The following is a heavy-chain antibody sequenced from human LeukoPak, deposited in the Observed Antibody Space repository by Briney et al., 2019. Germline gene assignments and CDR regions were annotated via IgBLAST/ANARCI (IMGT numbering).Heavy chain of an antibody. CDR2: ISYSRTT. CDR1: GFTFSSYD. J-gene: IGHJ4*02. D-gene: IGHD3-10*01. V-gene: IGHV3-66*01. CDR3: ARVLAIVRGVIDY. Sequence: GGSLRLSCAASGFTFSSYDMNWVRQAPGKGLEWVSGISYSRTTYYADSVKGRFTISRDNSKNTLYLQMNSLRAEDTAVYYCARVLAIVRGVIDYWGQGTLVTVS.